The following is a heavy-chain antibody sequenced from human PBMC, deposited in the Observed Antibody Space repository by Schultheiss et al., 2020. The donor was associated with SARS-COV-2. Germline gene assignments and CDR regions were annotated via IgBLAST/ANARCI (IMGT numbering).Heavy chain of an antibody. CDR2: IYYSGST. CDR1: GGSISSYY. J-gene: IGHJ5*02. V-gene: IGHV4-59*12. D-gene: IGHD1/OR15-1a*01. Sequence: SQTLSLTCTVSGGSISSYYWSWIRQPPGKGLEWIGYIYYSGSTNYNPSLKSRVTISVDTSKNHFSLTVTSVTAAETAVYYCAGDEEHLWFYHWVQGTLITVST. CDR3: AGDEEHLWFYH.